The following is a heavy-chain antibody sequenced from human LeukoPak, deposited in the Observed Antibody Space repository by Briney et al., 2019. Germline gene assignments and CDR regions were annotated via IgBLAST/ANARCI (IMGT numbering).Heavy chain of an antibody. V-gene: IGHV1-18*01. Sequence: ASVKVSCKASGYTFSSYDISWARQAPGQGLEWMGWISAYNGNTNYAQKLQGRVTMTTDTSTSTAYMELRSLRSDDTAVYYCARDFPRVIAAAGTGYFQHWGQGTLVTVSS. CDR1: GYTFSSYD. CDR2: ISAYNGNT. J-gene: IGHJ1*01. D-gene: IGHD6-13*01. CDR3: ARDFPRVIAAAGTGYFQH.